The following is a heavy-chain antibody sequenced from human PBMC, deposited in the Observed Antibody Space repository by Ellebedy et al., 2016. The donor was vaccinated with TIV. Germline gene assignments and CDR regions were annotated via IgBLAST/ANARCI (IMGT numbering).Heavy chain of an antibody. V-gene: IGHV3-64*01. CDR3: ARVQPAAAGTPDY. J-gene: IGHJ4*02. CDR1: GFSFSSYS. D-gene: IGHD6-13*01. Sequence: GESLKISCGASGFSFSSYSMNWVRQAPGKGLEYVSDISRNGGSTYYANSVKGRFTISRDNSKNTLYLQMGSLRAEDMAVYYCARVQPAAAGTPDYWGQGTLVTVSS. CDR2: ISRNGGST.